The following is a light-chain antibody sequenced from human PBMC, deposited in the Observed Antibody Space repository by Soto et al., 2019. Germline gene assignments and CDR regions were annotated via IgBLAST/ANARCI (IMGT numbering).Light chain of an antibody. CDR3: QQYHAFPGT. Sequence: DIQMTQSPSTLSASVGDRVTITCRASQSINSWLAWHQQKPGKAPKLLIYKASNLESGVPSRFSGSASGTEFTLTISSLQPDDFATYYGQQYHAFPGTFGQGTRVEIK. V-gene: IGKV1-5*03. CDR2: KAS. CDR1: QSINSW. J-gene: IGKJ1*01.